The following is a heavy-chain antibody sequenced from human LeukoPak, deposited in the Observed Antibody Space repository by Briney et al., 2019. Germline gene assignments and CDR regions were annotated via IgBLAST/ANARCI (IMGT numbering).Heavy chain of an antibody. D-gene: IGHD6-19*01. CDR3: ARWLAPDYFDY. V-gene: IGHV1-46*03. Sequence: ASVKVSCKASGYTFTSYYMRWVRQAPGQGLEWMGIINPSGGSTSYAQKFRGRVTMTRDTSTSTVYMELSSLRSEDTAVYYCARWLAPDYFDYWGQGTLVTVSS. CDR1: GYTFTSYY. CDR2: INPSGGST. J-gene: IGHJ4*02.